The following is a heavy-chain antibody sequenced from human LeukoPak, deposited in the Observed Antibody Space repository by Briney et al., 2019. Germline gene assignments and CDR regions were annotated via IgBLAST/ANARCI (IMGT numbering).Heavy chain of an antibody. CDR1: GFTFDDYA. V-gene: IGHV3-NL1*01. D-gene: IGHD6-13*01. CDR3: AKEWHSSSWLDY. CDR2: IFSST. Sequence: GGSLRLSCAASGFTFDDYAMHWVGQAPGKGLEWVSFIFSSTHYSDSVKGRFTISRDNSKNTLYLQMKSLRAEDTAVYYCAKEWHSSSWLDYWGQGTLVTVYS. J-gene: IGHJ4*02.